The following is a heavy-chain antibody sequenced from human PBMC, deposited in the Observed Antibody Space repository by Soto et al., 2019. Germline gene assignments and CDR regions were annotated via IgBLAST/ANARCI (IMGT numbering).Heavy chain of an antibody. Sequence: LSLTCTVSGGSISSYYWSGIRQPPGKGLEWIGYIYYSGSTNYNPSLKSRVTISIDTSKNQFSLKLTSVTAADTAVYYCARDVVTAWNWNPGNWFDPWGQGTLVTVSS. J-gene: IGHJ5*02. CDR3: ARDVVTAWNWNPGNWFDP. D-gene: IGHD2-15*01. V-gene: IGHV4-59*01. CDR2: IYYSGST. CDR1: GGSISSYY.